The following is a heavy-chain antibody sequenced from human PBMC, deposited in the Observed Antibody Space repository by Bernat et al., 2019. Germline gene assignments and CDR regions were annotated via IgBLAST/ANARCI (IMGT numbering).Heavy chain of an antibody. J-gene: IGHJ4*02. D-gene: IGHD3-10*01. CDR3: ARDQRLLWFRELYYFDY. CDR1: GYTFTSYA. V-gene: IGHV1-3*01. Sequence: QVQLVQSGAEVKKPGASVKVSCKASGYTFTSYAMHWVRQAPGQRLEWMGWINAGNGNTKYSQKFQGRVTITRDTSASTAYMELSSLRSEDTAVYYCARDQRLLWFRELYYFDYWGQGTLVTVSS. CDR2: INAGNGNT.